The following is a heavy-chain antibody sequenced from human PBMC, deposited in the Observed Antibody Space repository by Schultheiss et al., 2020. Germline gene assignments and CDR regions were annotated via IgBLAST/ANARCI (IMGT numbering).Heavy chain of an antibody. D-gene: IGHD1-14*01. CDR2: INPSGGST. CDR1: GYTFTSYY. J-gene: IGHJ5*02. Sequence: ASVKVSCKASGYTFTSYYMHWVRQAPGQGLEWMGIINPSGGSTSYAQKFQGRVTITADKSTSTAYMELSSLRSEDTAVYYCWAHDPSPEYHIWFDPWGQGTLVTVSS. V-gene: IGHV1-46*01. CDR3: WAHDPSPEYHIWFDP.